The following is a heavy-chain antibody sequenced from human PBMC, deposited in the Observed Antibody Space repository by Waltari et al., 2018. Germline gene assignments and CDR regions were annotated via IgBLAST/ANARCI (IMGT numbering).Heavy chain of an antibody. CDR2: MNPNSGNT. Sequence: QVQLVQSGAGVKKPGASVKVSCKASGYTFTSYDINWVRQTTGQGLEWMGWMNPNSGNTGYAQKFQGRVTMTRNTSISTAYMELSSLRSEDTAVYYCARGTRARTTYYYYYYMDVWGKGTTVTVSS. J-gene: IGHJ6*03. CDR3: ARGTRARTTYYYYYYMDV. V-gene: IGHV1-8*01. D-gene: IGHD1-26*01. CDR1: GYTFTSYD.